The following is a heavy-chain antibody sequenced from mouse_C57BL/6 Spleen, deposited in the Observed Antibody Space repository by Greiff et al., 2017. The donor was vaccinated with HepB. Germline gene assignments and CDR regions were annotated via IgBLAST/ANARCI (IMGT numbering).Heavy chain of an antibody. D-gene: IGHD1-1*01. V-gene: IGHV1-53*01. CDR3: AKDYYGSSHFDY. CDR2: INPSNGGT. Sequence: QVQLQQPGTELVKPGASVKLSCTASGFTFTSSWMHWVKQRPGQGLEWIGNINPSNGGTNYNAKFKSKATLTVDKSSSTAYMQLSSLTSEDSAVYYGAKDYYGSSHFDYWGQVTTLTVSS. CDR1: GFTFTSSW. J-gene: IGHJ2*01.